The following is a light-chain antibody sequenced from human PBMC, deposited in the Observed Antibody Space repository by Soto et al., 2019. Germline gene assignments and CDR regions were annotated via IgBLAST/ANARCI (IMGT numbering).Light chain of an antibody. CDR1: SSDVGGYNY. J-gene: IGLJ1*01. CDR3: RSYTSSSPYV. V-gene: IGLV2-14*01. Sequence: QSALTQPAPVSGSPGPSITISCTGTSSDVGGYNYVSWYQQHAGKAPKLMIYEVSNRPSGVSNRFSGSKSGNTASLTISGLQAEDEADYYCRSYTSSSPYVFGTGSKVTVL. CDR2: EVS.